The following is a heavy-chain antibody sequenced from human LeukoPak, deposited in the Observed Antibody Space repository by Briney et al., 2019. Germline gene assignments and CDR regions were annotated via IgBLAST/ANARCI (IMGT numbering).Heavy chain of an antibody. V-gene: IGHV3-66*01. D-gene: IGHD6-6*01. J-gene: IGHJ4*02. Sequence: GGSLRLSCAASGFTVSSNYMSWVRQAPGKGLEWVSVIYSGGSTYYADSVKGRFTISRDNSKNTLYLQMNGLRAEDTAVYYCARGGIAARHFDYWGQGTLVTVSS. CDR3: ARGGIAARHFDY. CDR1: GFTVSSNY. CDR2: IYSGGST.